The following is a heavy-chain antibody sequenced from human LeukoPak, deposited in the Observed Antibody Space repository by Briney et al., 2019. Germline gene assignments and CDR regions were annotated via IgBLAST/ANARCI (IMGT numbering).Heavy chain of an antibody. J-gene: IGHJ5*02. CDR1: GGTFSSYA. Sequence: SVKVSCKASGGTFSSYAISWVRQAPGQGLEWMGGIIPIFGTANYAQKFQGRVTITTDESTSTAYMELSSLRSEDTAVYYCARDPVQDYGGNSGGFDPWGQGTLVSVSS. V-gene: IGHV1-69*05. CDR3: ARDPVQDYGGNSGGFDP. D-gene: IGHD4-23*01. CDR2: IIPIFGTA.